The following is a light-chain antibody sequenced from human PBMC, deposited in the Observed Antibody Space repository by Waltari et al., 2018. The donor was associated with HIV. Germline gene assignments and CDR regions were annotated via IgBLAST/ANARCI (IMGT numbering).Light chain of an antibody. CDR2: SKK. CDR1: NSNIGSNT. V-gene: IGLV1-44*01. CDR3: AAWDDSLNGVV. Sequence: QSVLTQPPSASGTPGQGVTISCSGSNSNIGSNTVNWYQQLPATPPKLLNYSKKQLPSGVTDRCPGSKSGTSASLAISGLQSEDEADYYCAAWDDSLNGVVFGGGTKLTVL. J-gene: IGLJ2*01.